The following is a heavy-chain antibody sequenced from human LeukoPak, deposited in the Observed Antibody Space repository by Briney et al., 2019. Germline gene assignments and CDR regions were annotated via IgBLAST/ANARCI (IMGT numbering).Heavy chain of an antibody. J-gene: IGHJ4*02. V-gene: IGHV3-7*01. CDR2: IKLDGSEK. Sequence: GGSLRLSCAASGFTFSSYWMSWVRQAPGKGLEWVANIKLDGSEKYYVDSVKGRFTISRDNAKNSLYLQMNSLRAEDTAVYYCARDISGGYSSFDYWGQGTLVTVSS. D-gene: IGHD3-22*01. CDR1: GFTFSSYW. CDR3: ARDISGGYSSFDY.